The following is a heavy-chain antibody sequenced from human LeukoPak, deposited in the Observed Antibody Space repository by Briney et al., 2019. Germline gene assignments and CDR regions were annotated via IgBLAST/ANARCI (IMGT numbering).Heavy chain of an antibody. Sequence: SETLSLTCAVYGGSFSGYYWSWIRQPPGKGLEWIGETNHSGSTNYNPSLKSRVTISVDTSKNQFSLKLSSVTAADTAVYYCARARQWLVPIDYWGQGTLVTVSS. D-gene: IGHD6-19*01. CDR1: GGSFSGYY. V-gene: IGHV4-34*01. CDR2: TNHSGST. CDR3: ARARQWLVPIDY. J-gene: IGHJ4*02.